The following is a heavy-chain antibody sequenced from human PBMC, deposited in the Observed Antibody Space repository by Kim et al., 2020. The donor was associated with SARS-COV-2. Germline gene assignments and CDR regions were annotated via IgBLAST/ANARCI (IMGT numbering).Heavy chain of an antibody. V-gene: IGHV4-39*01. J-gene: IGHJ6*03. CDR3: ARLMGYYMDV. Sequence: THYNPSPKSRVTISVDTSKNQFSLKLSSVTAADTAVYYCARLMGYYMDVWGKGTTVTVSS. CDR2: T. D-gene: IGHD3-10*01.